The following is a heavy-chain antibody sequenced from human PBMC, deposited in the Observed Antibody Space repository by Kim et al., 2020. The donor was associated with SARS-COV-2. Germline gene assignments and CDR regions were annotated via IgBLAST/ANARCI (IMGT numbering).Heavy chain of an antibody. Sequence: YEQKFQGRVTITADKSTSTAYMELSSLRSEDTAVYYCARIAVASAYYFDYWGQGTLVTVSS. D-gene: IGHD6-19*01. J-gene: IGHJ4*02. V-gene: IGHV1-69*02. CDR3: ARIAVASAYYFDY.